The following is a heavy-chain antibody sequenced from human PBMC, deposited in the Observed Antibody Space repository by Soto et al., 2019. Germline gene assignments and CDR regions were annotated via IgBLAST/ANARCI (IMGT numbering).Heavy chain of an antibody. D-gene: IGHD4-17*01. CDR3: AKIKRGYQSDYYKNEGLDP. V-gene: IGHV3-30*18. CDR2: ISPDGSAK. J-gene: IGHJ5*02. Sequence: QSGGSLRLSCAGSGFTFRNFAMHWVRQAPGKGLEWVALISPDGSAKYYADSVRGRFSISSDNSRTTLFLQMDNLRREDTATDCCAKIKRGYQSDYYKNEGLDPWGQGAPVTVSS. CDR1: GFTFRNFA.